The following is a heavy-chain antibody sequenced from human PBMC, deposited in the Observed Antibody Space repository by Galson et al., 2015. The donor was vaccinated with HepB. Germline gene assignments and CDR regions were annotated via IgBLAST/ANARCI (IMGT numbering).Heavy chain of an antibody. Sequence: SVKVSCKASGGTFGRHAMSWVRQAPGRGLEWMGGIIPAFGSSSYARKFQGRVTITADASTTTAYMELTTLTSTDTAVYYCARDVATGTFDALDIWGQGTMVTVSS. J-gene: IGHJ3*02. CDR2: IIPAFGSS. CDR1: GGTFGRHA. V-gene: IGHV1-69*13. D-gene: IGHD1-7*01. CDR3: ARDVATGTFDALDI.